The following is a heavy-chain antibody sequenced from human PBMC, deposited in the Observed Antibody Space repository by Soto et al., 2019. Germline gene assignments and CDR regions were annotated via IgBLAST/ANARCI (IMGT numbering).Heavy chain of an antibody. CDR3: AKDFNYYFDY. Sequence: GSLRLSCAATGFTFSNYWMSWVRQAPGKGLEWVAKIKQDGSEKYYVDSVKGRFTISRDNAKNSLYLQMNSLRAEDTAVYYCAKDFNYYFDYWGLGTLVTVSS. CDR1: GFTFSNYW. CDR2: IKQDGSEK. J-gene: IGHJ4*02. V-gene: IGHV3-7*04.